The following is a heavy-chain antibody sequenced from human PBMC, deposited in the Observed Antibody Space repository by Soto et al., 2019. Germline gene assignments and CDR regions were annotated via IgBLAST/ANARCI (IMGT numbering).Heavy chain of an antibody. D-gene: IGHD3-10*01. CDR1: GFTLSSYG. V-gene: IGHV3-30*18. Sequence: QVQLAESGGGVVQPGRSLRLSCAASGFTLSSYGMHWVRQAPGKGLEWVAVISYDGSIKYYADSVKGRFTIARDNSKNTLYLQVNSLRAEDTAVYYCAKGPLVRGVITPVYYLDHWGQGALVTVCS. CDR2: ISYDGSIK. J-gene: IGHJ4*02. CDR3: AKGPLVRGVITPVYYLDH.